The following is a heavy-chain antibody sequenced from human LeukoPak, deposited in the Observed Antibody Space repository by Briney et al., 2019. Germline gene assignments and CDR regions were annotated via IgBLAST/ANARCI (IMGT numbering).Heavy chain of an antibody. J-gene: IGHJ4*02. V-gene: IGHV3-48*04. Sequence: PGGSLRLSCATFGFTFSSYSMIWVRQAPGKGLEWVSYIDSSSSTIYYADSVKGRFTISRDNAKNSLYLQMNSLRAEDTAVYYCARADSGYTYWGQGTLVTVSS. CDR2: IDSSSSTI. D-gene: IGHD5-12*01. CDR1: GFTFSSYS. CDR3: ARADSGYTY.